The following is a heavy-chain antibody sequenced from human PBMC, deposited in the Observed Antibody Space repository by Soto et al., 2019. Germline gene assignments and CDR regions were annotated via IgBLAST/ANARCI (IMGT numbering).Heavy chain of an antibody. Sequence: QVQLVQSGAEVKKPGSSVKVSCKASGGTFSSYAISWVRQAPGQGLEWMGGIIPIFGTANYAQKFQGRVTITADESTSTAYMELSSLRSEDTAVYYCARLSQVSSGGSYYYYGMDVWGQGTTVTVSS. J-gene: IGHJ6*02. CDR3: ARLSQVSSGGSYYYYGMDV. CDR1: GGTFSSYA. CDR2: IIPIFGTA. D-gene: IGHD1-26*01. V-gene: IGHV1-69*01.